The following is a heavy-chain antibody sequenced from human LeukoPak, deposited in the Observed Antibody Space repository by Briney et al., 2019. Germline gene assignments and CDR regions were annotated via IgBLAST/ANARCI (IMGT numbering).Heavy chain of an antibody. CDR3: ARVWFGELLFKGSPPDDY. CDR2: ISYDGSNK. CDR1: GFTFSSYA. V-gene: IGHV3-30-3*01. Sequence: PGGSLRLSCAASGFTFSSYAMHWVRQAPGKGLEWVAVISYDGSNKYYADSVKGRFTISRDNSKNTLYLQMNSLRAEDTAVYYCARVWFGELLFKGSPPDDYWGQGTLVTVSS. D-gene: IGHD3-10*01. J-gene: IGHJ4*02.